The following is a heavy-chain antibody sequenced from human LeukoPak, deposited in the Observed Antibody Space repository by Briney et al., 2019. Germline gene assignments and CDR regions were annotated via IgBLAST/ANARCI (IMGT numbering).Heavy chain of an antibody. D-gene: IGHD6-6*01. CDR1: GFTFDDYA. Sequence: GRSLRLSCAASGFTFDDYAMHWVRQAPGKGLEWVSGITWNRGSIGYADSVKGRFTISRDKAKNSLYLQMKSLRAEDTALYYCAKVGSSVKKESDYWGQGTLVPVPS. V-gene: IGHV3-9*01. CDR3: AKVGSSVKKESDY. CDR2: ITWNRGSI. J-gene: IGHJ4*02.